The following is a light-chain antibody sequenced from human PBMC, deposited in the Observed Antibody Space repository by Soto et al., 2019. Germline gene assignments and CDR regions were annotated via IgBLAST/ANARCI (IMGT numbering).Light chain of an antibody. CDR3: LQDYNFPRT. CDR2: AAS. Sequence: IQMTQSPSSLSASVEDRVIITCRASQSISNHLNWYQQKPGKAPQLLIYAASTLQSGVPPRFSGSGSGTDFSLTISSLQPEDFATYYCLQDYNFPRTFGQGTKVDIK. CDR1: QSISNH. J-gene: IGKJ1*01. V-gene: IGKV1-6*01.